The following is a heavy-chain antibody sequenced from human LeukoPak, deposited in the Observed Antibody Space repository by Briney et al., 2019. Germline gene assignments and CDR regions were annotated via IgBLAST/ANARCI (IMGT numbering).Heavy chain of an antibody. J-gene: IGHJ6*02. Sequence: GGSLRLSCTASGFTFGDYAMSWVRQAPGKGLEWVSAISGSGGSTYYADSVKGRFTISRDNSKNTLYLQMNGLRAEDTAVYYCAKGALDGYNDYYYYGMDVWGQGTTVTVSS. D-gene: IGHD5-24*01. V-gene: IGHV3-23*01. CDR2: ISGSGGST. CDR3: AKGALDGYNDYYYYGMDV. CDR1: GFTFGDYA.